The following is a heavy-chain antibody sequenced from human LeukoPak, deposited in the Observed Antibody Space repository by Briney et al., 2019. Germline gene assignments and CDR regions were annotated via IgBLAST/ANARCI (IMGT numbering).Heavy chain of an antibody. CDR3: ARDRYYYDSSGYYYPGY. Sequence: ASVKVSCKASGYTFTSYYMHWMRQAPGQGLEWMGIINPSGGSTSYAQKFQGRVTMTRDTSTSTVYMELSSLRSEDTAVYYCARDRYYYDSSGYYYPGYWGQGTLVTVSS. V-gene: IGHV1-46*03. J-gene: IGHJ4*02. CDR1: GYTFTSYY. D-gene: IGHD3-22*01. CDR2: INPSGGST.